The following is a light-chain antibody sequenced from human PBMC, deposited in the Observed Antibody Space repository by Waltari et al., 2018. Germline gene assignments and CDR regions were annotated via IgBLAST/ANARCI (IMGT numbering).Light chain of an antibody. V-gene: IGKV1-NL1*01. J-gene: IGKJ1*01. CDR2: AAS. CDR3: QQYHSTPWT. CDR1: QGIRNS. Sequence: DIQMTQSPSSLSASVGDRVTITCRASQGIRNSLAWYQQKPGKAPNLLLYAASTLETGVPSKFSGSGSGTDYTLTISSLQPEDFATYYCQQYHSTPWTFGQGTKVEIK.